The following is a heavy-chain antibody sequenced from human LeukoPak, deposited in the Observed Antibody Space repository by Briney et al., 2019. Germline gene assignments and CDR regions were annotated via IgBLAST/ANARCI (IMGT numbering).Heavy chain of an antibody. CDR2: ISGSGGST. Sequence: GGSLRLSCAASGFTFSSYAMSWVRQAPGKGLEWVSVISGSGGSTCYADSVKGRFTISRDNSKNTLYLQMNSLRAEDTAVYYCAKDPKYSNNWYYFDYWGQGTLVTVSS. J-gene: IGHJ4*02. CDR3: AKDPKYSNNWYYFDY. V-gene: IGHV3-23*01. CDR1: GFTFSSYA. D-gene: IGHD6-13*01.